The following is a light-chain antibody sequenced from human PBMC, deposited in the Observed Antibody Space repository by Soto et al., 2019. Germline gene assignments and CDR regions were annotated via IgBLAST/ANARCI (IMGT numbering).Light chain of an antibody. CDR1: QSVSSN. CDR3: KQYNNWPLT. J-gene: IGKJ4*01. Sequence: EIVMTQSPATLSVSPGERATLSCRASQSVSSNLAWYQQKPGQAPRLLIYGASTRATGISASFSGSGSGTEFTLTISSLQSEDFAVYYCKQYNNWPLTFGGGTKVEIK. CDR2: GAS. V-gene: IGKV3-15*01.